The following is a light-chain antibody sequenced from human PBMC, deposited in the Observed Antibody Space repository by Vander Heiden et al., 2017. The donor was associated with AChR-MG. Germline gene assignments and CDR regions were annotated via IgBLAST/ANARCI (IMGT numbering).Light chain of an antibody. CDR1: KLGEKY. Sequence: SYELTQPPSVSVSPGQTASITCSGDKLGEKYACWYQQKPGQSPVLVIYQDKKRPSGIPERFSGSNSGNTATLTISGTQSMDEADYYCQAWDSSTVAFGGGTKVTVL. J-gene: IGLJ2*01. CDR3: QAWDSSTVA. CDR2: QDK. V-gene: IGLV3-1*01.